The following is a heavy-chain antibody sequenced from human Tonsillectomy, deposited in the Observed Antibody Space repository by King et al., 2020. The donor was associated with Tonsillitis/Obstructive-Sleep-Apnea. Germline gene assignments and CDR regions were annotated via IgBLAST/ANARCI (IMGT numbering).Heavy chain of an antibody. V-gene: IGHV1-2*06. CDR1: GYTFTGYY. J-gene: IGHJ3*02. Sequence: QLVQSGAEVKKPGASVKVSCKASGYTFTGYYMHWVRQAPGQGLEWMGRINPNSGGTNYSQKFQGRVNMTRDTAISTAYKALSRLRADDTAVYYCARERRYSGYDYRAFDIWGQGTMVTVSS. D-gene: IGHD5-12*01. CDR3: ARERRYSGYDYRAFDI. CDR2: INPNSGGT.